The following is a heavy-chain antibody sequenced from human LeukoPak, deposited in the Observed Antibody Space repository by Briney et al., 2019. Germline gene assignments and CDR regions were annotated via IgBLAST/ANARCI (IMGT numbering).Heavy chain of an antibody. Sequence: PSETLSLTCAVSGGSISSGGYSWSWIRQPPGKGLEWIGYIYHSGSTYYNPSLKSRVTISVDRSKNQFSLKLSSVTAADTAVYYCAREIPPREDQGGFFDYWGQGTLVTVSS. V-gene: IGHV4-30-2*01. CDR3: AREIPPREDQGGFFDY. D-gene: IGHD3-16*01. CDR1: GGSISSGGYS. CDR2: IYHSGST. J-gene: IGHJ4*02.